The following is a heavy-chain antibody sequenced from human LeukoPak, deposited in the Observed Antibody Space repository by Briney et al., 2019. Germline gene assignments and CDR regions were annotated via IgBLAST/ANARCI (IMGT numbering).Heavy chain of an antibody. V-gene: IGHV4-59*01. CDR3: ARTYSHEYYCYYYFMDV. CDR2: IYYSGST. J-gene: IGHJ6*03. CDR1: GGSISSYY. Sequence: PSETLSLTCTVSGGSISSYYWSWNRQPPGKGLEWIGYIYYSGSTNYNPSLKSRVTISVDTSKNQFSLKLSSVTAADTAVYYCARTYSHEYYCYYYFMDVWGKGTTVTVSS. D-gene: IGHD5-18*01.